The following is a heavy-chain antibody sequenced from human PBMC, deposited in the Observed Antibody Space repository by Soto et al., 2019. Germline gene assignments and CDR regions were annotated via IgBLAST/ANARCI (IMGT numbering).Heavy chain of an antibody. Sequence: QQQLQESGSGLVKPSQTLSLTCAVSGGTISSGGFSWSGIRQPPGKGLEWIGYIYHSGSTYYNPSLKSRVTISVHSSKNQFSLKLSSVTAADTAVYYSARGDSSGSRFDYWGQGTLVSVSS. J-gene: IGHJ4*02. CDR3: ARGDSSGSRFDY. D-gene: IGHD3-22*01. CDR2: IYHSGST. CDR1: GGTISSGGFS. V-gene: IGHV4-30-2*01.